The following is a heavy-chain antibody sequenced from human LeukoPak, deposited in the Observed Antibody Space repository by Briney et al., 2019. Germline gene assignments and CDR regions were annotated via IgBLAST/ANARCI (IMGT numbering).Heavy chain of an antibody. Sequence: GSLRLSCAVSGFTFSSYAMSWVRQAPGKGLEWIGSIYYSGSTYYNPSLKSRVTISVDTSKNQFSLKLSSVTAADTAVYYCARDSGKEYYGSGSYLAFDIWGQGTMVTVSS. V-gene: IGHV4-39*07. J-gene: IGHJ3*02. CDR1: GFTFSSYA. D-gene: IGHD3-10*01. CDR3: ARDSGKEYYGSGSYLAFDI. CDR2: IYYSGST.